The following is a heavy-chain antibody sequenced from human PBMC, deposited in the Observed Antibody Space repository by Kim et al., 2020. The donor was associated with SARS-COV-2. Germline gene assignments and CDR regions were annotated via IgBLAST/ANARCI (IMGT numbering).Heavy chain of an antibody. J-gene: IGHJ4*02. CDR1: GYSFTSNW. CDR2: IYPGDSDT. Sequence: GESLNISCKGSGYSFTSNWIGWVRQMPGKGLEWMGIIYPGDSDTRYSPSFQGQVTISAGKSISTAYLQWSSLKASDTAVYYCARLSAYGDFDYWGQGTLVTVSS. V-gene: IGHV5-51*01. D-gene: IGHD4-17*01. CDR3: ARLSAYGDFDY.